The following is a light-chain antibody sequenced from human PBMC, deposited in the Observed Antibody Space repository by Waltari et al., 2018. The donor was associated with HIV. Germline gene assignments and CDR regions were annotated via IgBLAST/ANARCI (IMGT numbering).Light chain of an antibody. Sequence: EIVMTQSPATLSVSPGERATLSCRASQSVSSTLAWYQKKPGQAPRLLIYGASTRATDIPARCSGSGSGTEFTLAISSLQPEDFAIYYCQQYNNWPRTFGQGTKLEIK. CDR1: QSVSST. J-gene: IGKJ2*01. V-gene: IGKV3-15*01. CDR2: GAS. CDR3: QQYNNWPRT.